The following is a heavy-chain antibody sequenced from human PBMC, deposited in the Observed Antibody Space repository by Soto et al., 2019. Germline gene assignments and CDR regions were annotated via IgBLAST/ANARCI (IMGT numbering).Heavy chain of an antibody. CDR3: AREVPYYYDTRGAFDI. V-gene: IGHV1-18*01. J-gene: IGHJ3*02. CDR2: ISAYNGNT. Sequence: QVHLVQSGAGVKKPGASVKVSCKASGYTFTNYAISWVRQAPGQGLEWMGWISAYNGNTNYTQKLQGRVTMTTDTSTSTAYMELRSLRSDDTAVYYCAREVPYYYDTRGAFDIWGQGTMVTVSS. CDR1: GYTFTNYA. D-gene: IGHD3-22*01.